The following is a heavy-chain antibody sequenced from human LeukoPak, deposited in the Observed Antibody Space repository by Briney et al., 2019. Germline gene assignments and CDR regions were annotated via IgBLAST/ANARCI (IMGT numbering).Heavy chain of an antibody. CDR1: GGSVSSGSYY. CDR2: IYYSGST. D-gene: IGHD6-13*01. CDR3: ARVVVEQQPIYYFDY. Sequence: PSETLSLTCTVSGGSVSSGSYYWSWIRQPPGKGLEWIGYIYYSGSTNYNPSLKSRVTISVDTSKNQFSLKLSSVAAADTAVYYCARVVVEQQPIYYFDYWGQGTLVTVSS. V-gene: IGHV4-61*01. J-gene: IGHJ4*02.